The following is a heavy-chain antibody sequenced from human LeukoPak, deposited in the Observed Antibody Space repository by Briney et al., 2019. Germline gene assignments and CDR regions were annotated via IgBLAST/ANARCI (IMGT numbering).Heavy chain of an antibody. J-gene: IGHJ4*02. CDR2: ITGSGGNT. CDR3: ARAPYGDYGLDYFDY. Sequence: PGASLRLSCAASGFTFSNYAMSWVRQAPGKGLDWVSAITGSGGNTYYADSVKGRFTISRDNSKNTLYLQMNSPRAEDTAVYYCARAPYGDYGLDYFDYWGQGTLVTVSS. V-gene: IGHV3-23*01. D-gene: IGHD4-17*01. CDR1: GFTFSNYA.